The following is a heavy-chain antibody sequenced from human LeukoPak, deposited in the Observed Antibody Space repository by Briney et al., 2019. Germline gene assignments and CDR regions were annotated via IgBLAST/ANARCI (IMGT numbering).Heavy chain of an antibody. D-gene: IGHD6-19*01. CDR3: ARMMQWLDPFDY. J-gene: IGHJ4*02. V-gene: IGHV3-21*05. CDR1: GFTFSSYS. CDR2: ISSSSSYT. Sequence: GGSLRLSCEASGFTFSSYSMNWVRQAPGKGLEWVSYISSSSSYTNYADSVKGRFTISRDNAKNSLYLQMNSLRAEDTAVYYCARMMQWLDPFDYWGQGTLVTVSS.